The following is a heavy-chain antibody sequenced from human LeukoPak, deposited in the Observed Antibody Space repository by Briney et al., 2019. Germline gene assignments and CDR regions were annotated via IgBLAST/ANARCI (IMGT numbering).Heavy chain of an antibody. CDR2: VSYDGSDK. CDR3: AKTQTNRYYYFDY. V-gene: IGHV3-30*18. J-gene: IGHJ4*02. D-gene: IGHD1-26*01. CDR1: GFTFSTYG. Sequence: SGGSLRLSCAASGFTFSTYGMHWVRQAPGKGLEWVAIVSYDGSDKYYADSVKGRFTISRDNSKNTLYLQMNSLRPEDTAVYYCAKTQTNRYYYFDYWGQGTLVTVSS.